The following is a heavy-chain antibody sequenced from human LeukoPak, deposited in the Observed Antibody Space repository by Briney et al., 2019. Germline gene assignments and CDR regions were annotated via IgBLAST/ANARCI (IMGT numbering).Heavy chain of an antibody. J-gene: IGHJ4*02. CDR2: INPNSGGT. CDR3: ARRPQYCRGGACYD. D-gene: IGHD2-15*01. CDR1: GNTFTGYY. V-gene: IGHV1-2*02. Sequence: ASVKVSCKASGNTFTGYYMHWVRQAPGQGLEWKGWINPNSGGTNYAQKFQGRVTMTRDTSISSAYMELSRLRSDDTAVYYCARRPQYCRGGACYDWGQGTLVTVSS.